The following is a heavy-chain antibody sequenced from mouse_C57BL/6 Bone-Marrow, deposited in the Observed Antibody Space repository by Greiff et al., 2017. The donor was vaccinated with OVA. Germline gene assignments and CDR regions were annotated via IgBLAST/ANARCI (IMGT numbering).Heavy chain of an antibody. Sequence: EVQRVESGGDLVKPGGSLKLSCAASGFTFSSYGMSWVRQTPDQRLEWVATISSGGSYTYYPASVQGRFTISREKAKNTLYLQMSSLKSEDTAMYYCARHTYGSSLFADWGQETLVTVSA. J-gene: IGHJ3*01. CDR1: GFTFSSYG. V-gene: IGHV5-6*01. CDR3: ARHTYGSSLFAD. D-gene: IGHD1-1*01. CDR2: ISSGGSYT.